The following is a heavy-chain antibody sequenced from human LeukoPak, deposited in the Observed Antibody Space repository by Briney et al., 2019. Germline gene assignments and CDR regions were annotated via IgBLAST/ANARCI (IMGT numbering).Heavy chain of an antibody. J-gene: IGHJ6*02. CDR1: GYTFTSYA. Sequence: ASVKVSCEASGYTFTSYAMHWVRQAPGQRLEWMGWINAGNGNTKCSQKFQGRVTITRDTSASTAYMELSSLRSEDTAVYYCARMSGDYYYYGMDVWGQGTTVTVSS. V-gene: IGHV1-3*01. CDR3: ARMSGDYYYYGMDV. D-gene: IGHD6-25*01. CDR2: INAGNGNT.